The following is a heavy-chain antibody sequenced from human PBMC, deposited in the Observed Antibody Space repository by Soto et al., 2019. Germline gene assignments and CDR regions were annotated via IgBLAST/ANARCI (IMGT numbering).Heavy chain of an antibody. D-gene: IGHD5-18*01. V-gene: IGHV1-8*01. CDR3: ARGGDTAGYYYYGMDV. Sequence: ASVKVSCKASGYTFTSYDINWVRQATGQGLEWMGWMNPNSGNTGYAQKFQGRVTMTRNTSISTAYMELSSLRSEDTAVYYCARGGDTAGYYYYGMDVWGQGXTVTVYS. CDR2: MNPNSGNT. J-gene: IGHJ6*02. CDR1: GYTFTSYD.